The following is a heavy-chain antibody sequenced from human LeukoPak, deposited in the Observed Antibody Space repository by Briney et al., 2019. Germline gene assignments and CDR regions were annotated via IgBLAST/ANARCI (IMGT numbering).Heavy chain of an antibody. V-gene: IGHV3-30*18. D-gene: IGHD5-18*01. CDR1: GFTFSSYG. Sequence: GGSLRLSCAASGFTFSSYGMHWVRQAPGKGLEWVAVISYDGSNKYYADSVKGRFTISRGNSKNTLYLQMNSLRAEDTAAYYCAKDRGIQLWLYFDYWGQGTLVTVSS. CDR3: AKDRGIQLWLYFDY. J-gene: IGHJ4*02. CDR2: ISYDGSNK.